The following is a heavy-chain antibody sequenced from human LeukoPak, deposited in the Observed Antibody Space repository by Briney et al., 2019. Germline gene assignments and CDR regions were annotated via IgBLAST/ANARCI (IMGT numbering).Heavy chain of an antibody. J-gene: IGHJ4*02. Sequence: NPSETLSLTCAVHGESFSGYYWRWLRQPPGKGLEWIGEINHSGSTNYNPSLKSRVTISVDTSKNQFSLKLSSVTAADTAVYYCARGRLYTLDYWGQGTLVTVSS. CDR1: GESFSGYY. CDR3: ARGRLYTLDY. CDR2: INHSGST. D-gene: IGHD3-16*01. V-gene: IGHV4-34*01.